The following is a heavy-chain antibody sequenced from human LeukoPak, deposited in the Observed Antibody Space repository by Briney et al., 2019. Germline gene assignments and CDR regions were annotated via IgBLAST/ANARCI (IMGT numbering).Heavy chain of an antibody. Sequence: GGSLRLSCAASGFTFSSYSMNWVRQAPGKGLEWVSSISSSSSYIYYADSVKGRFTISRDNAKNSLYLQMNSLRAEDTAVYYCASDIVVVPAAIGYYYVDVWGKGTTVTVSS. D-gene: IGHD2-2*02. V-gene: IGHV3-21*01. CDR1: GFTFSSYS. CDR2: ISSSSSYI. J-gene: IGHJ6*03. CDR3: ASDIVVVPAAIGYYYVDV.